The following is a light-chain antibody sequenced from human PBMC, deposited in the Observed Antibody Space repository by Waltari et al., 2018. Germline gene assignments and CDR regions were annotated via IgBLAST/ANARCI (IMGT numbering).Light chain of an antibody. CDR1: TSDVGAYNY. CDR2: VVS. V-gene: IGLV2-11*01. Sequence: QSVLTQPRSVSGSPGQSVTISCAGTTSDVGAYNYVSWYQQHPGKAPKLMIYVVSQRPSGVPDRFSGSKSANTASLTISGLQAEDEADYYCCSYAGSYTFGFGTGTKVTV. J-gene: IGLJ1*01. CDR3: CSYAGSYTFG.